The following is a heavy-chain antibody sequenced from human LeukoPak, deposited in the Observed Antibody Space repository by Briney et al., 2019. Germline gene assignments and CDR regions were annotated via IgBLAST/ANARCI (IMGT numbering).Heavy chain of an antibody. V-gene: IGHV4-4*07. J-gene: IGHJ3*02. CDR3: SRDIRXSIAARDDAFDI. CDR1: GGSISSYY. D-gene: IGHD6-6*01. Sequence: SETLSLTCTVSGGSISSYYWSWIRQPAGKGLEWIGRXXTSGSTNYNPSLXXRVTISVDTSKNQFPLKLSSVTAADTAVYYCSRDIRXSIAARDDAFDIWGQGTMVTVSS. CDR2: XXTSGST.